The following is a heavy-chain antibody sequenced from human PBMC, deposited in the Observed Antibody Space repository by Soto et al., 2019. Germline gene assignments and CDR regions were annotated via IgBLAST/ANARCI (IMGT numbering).Heavy chain of an antibody. CDR2: IIPYYNTL. V-gene: IGHV1-69*01. Sequence: QAQVVQSGAEVRKPGSSVKLSCKASEGTFNSYAIAWVRQAPGQGLEWMGGIIPYYNTLNYAQKFQDRDTITADDSTITVYMELSSLRSDDTAVYFCASGASRWYPYFFDSWAQGTLVTVSS. D-gene: IGHD6-13*01. CDR1: EGTFNSYA. CDR3: ASGASRWYPYFFDS. J-gene: IGHJ4*02.